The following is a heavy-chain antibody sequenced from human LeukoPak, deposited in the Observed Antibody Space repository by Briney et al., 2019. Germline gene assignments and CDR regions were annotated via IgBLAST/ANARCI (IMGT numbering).Heavy chain of an antibody. D-gene: IGHD6-13*01. CDR1: GGSISSSNW. CDR2: IYYSGST. J-gene: IGHJ5*02. V-gene: IGHV4-4*02. CDR3: ARHYSSSWFDP. Sequence: SGTLSLTCAVSGGSISSSNWWSWVRQPPGKGLEWIGRIYYSGSTYYNPSLKSRVTISVDTSKNQFSLKLSSVTAADTAVYYCARHYSSSWFDPWGQGTLVTVSS.